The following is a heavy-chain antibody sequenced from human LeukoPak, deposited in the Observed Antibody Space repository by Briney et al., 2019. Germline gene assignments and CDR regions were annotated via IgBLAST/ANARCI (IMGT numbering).Heavy chain of an antibody. CDR1: GFTFSSYA. Sequence: PGGSLRLSCASSGFTFSSYAMSWVRQAPGKGLEWVSAISGSGGSTYYADSVKGRFTISRDNSKNTLYLQMNSLRAEDTAVYYCAKGRMINSGAFDIWGQGTMVTVSS. J-gene: IGHJ3*02. CDR3: AKGRMINSGAFDI. CDR2: ISGSGGST. D-gene: IGHD3-22*01. V-gene: IGHV3-23*01.